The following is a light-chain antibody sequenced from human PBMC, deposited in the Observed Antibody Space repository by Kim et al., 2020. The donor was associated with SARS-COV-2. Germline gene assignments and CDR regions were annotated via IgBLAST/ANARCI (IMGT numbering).Light chain of an antibody. CDR1: SSNVGGYNY. V-gene: IGLV2-14*03. Sequence: QSALTQPASVSGSPGRSITISCTGTSSNVGGYNYVSWYQQHPGKAPKLMIYDVGTRPSGVSDRFSGSKSGNTASLTISGLQTEDEDDYYCSSYTTTTTRVFGGGTQLTVL. J-gene: IGLJ3*02. CDR2: DVG. CDR3: SSYTTTTTRV.